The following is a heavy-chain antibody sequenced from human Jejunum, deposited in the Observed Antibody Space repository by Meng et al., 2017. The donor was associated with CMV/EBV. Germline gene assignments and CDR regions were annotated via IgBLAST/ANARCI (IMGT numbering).Heavy chain of an antibody. V-gene: IGHV3-74*01. D-gene: IGHD3-10*01. J-gene: IGHJ4*02. CDR1: GFTFSYYW. Sequence: EVQLVESGXGVVQPGGSVRLACAASGFTFSYYWMNWVRQVPGKGLMWVSRINSDGTGPYYADSVKGRITVSRDNAKNTLYLQLNSLRVDDTGVYYCARDRDYYGPPDYWGQGTLVTVSS. CDR2: INSDGTGP. CDR3: ARDRDYYGPPDY.